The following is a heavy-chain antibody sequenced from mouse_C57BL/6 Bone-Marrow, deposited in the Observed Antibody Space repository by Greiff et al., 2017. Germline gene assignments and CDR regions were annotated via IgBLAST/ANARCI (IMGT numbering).Heavy chain of an antibody. V-gene: IGHV1-74*01. J-gene: IGHJ4*01. D-gene: IGHD1-1*02. Sequence: VQLQQPGAELVKPGASVKVSCKASGYTFTSYWMHWVKQRPGHGLEWIGRIHPSDSDTNYNQKFKGKATLTVDKSSSTAYMQLSSLTSEDSAVYYCATKIPYGVNAMDYWGQGTSVTVSS. CDR1: GYTFTSYW. CDR3: ATKIPYGVNAMDY. CDR2: IHPSDSDT.